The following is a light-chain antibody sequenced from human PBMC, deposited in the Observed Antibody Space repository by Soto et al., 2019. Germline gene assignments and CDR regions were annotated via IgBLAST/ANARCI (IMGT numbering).Light chain of an antibody. CDR3: QQYYSYPPIT. Sequence: AIRMTQSPSSLSASTGDRVTITCRASQGISSYLAWYQQKPGKAPKLLIYAASTLQSGVPSRFSDSGSGTDFTLTISCLQSEDFATYYCQQYYSYPPITFGPGTKVDIK. V-gene: IGKV1-8*01. J-gene: IGKJ3*01. CDR2: AAS. CDR1: QGISSY.